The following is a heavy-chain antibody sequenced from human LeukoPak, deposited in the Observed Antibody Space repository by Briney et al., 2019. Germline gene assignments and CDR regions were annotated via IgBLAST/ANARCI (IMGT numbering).Heavy chain of an antibody. CDR1: GGTFSSYA. Sequence: SVKVSCKASGGTFSSYAISWVRQAPGQGLEWMGGIIPIFGTANYAQKFQGRVTITADESTSTAYMELSGLRSDDTAVYYCARAYFGYVSGSNFDYWGQGTLVTVSS. V-gene: IGHV1-69*13. CDR2: IIPIFGTA. CDR3: ARAYFGYVSGSNFDY. J-gene: IGHJ4*02. D-gene: IGHD3-10*01.